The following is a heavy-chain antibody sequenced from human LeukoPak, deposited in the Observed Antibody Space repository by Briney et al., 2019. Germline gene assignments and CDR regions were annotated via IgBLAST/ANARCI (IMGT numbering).Heavy chain of an antibody. D-gene: IGHD6-13*01. CDR3: ARDSSSWYEYYFDY. Sequence: GASVKVSCKASGYTFTSYGISWVRQAPGQGLEWMGWISAYNGNTNYAQKLQGRVTMTTDTSTSTAYMELRSLRSDDTAVYYCARDSSSWYEYYFDYWGQGTLVTVSS. J-gene: IGHJ4*02. CDR2: ISAYNGNT. CDR1: GYTFTSYG. V-gene: IGHV1-18*01.